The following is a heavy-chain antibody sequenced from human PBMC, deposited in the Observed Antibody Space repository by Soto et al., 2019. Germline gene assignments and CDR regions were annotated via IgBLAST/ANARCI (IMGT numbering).Heavy chain of an antibody. V-gene: IGHV3-74*01. CDR3: ARDLWKWEPPGDYYGMDV. CDR2: INSDGSST. D-gene: IGHD1-26*01. J-gene: IGHJ6*02. CDR1: GFTFSSYW. Sequence: GGSLRLSCAASGFTFSSYWMHWVRQAPGKGLVWVSRINSDGSSTSYADSVKGRFTISRDNAKNTLYLQMNSLRAEDTAVYYCARDLWKWEPPGDYYGMDVWGQGTTVTVAS.